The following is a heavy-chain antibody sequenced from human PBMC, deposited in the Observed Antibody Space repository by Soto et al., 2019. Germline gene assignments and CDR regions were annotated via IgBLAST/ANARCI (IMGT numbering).Heavy chain of an antibody. D-gene: IGHD1-7*01. CDR2: IYRTGST. Sequence: SETLSLTCAVSGGSFTSNNWWTWVRQPPGQGLEWIGEIYRTGSTNYNPSLKSRVTISLDKSENQFSLKVTSLTAADTAVYYCASRDPGTSVDYWGQGTLVTVTS. V-gene: IGHV4-4*02. CDR3: ASRDPGTSVDY. CDR1: GGSFTSNNW. J-gene: IGHJ4*02.